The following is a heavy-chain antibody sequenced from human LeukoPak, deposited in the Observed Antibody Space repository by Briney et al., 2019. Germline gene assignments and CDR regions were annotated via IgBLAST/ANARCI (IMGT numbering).Heavy chain of an antibody. CDR1: GGSISSYY. CDR3: ARGVLEEDLYDILTGYPPYWVDY. CDR2: IYYSGST. V-gene: IGHV4-59*01. Sequence: SETLSLTCTVSGGSISSYYWSWIRQPPGKGLEWIGYIYYSGSTNYNPSLKSRVTISVDTSKNQFSLKLSSVTAADTAVYYCARGVLEEDLYDILTGYPPYWVDYWGQGTLVTVSS. D-gene: IGHD3-9*01. J-gene: IGHJ4*02.